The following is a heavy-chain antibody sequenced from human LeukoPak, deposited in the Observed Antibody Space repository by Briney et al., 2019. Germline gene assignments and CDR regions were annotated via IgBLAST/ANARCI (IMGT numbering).Heavy chain of an antibody. J-gene: IGHJ4*02. D-gene: IGHD5-24*01. Sequence: SETLSLTCTVSGGSISSGGYYWSWIRQHPGKGLEWIGYIYYSGSTYYNPSLKSRFTISVDTSKNQFYLKLSSVTAADTAVYYCASVRGREYYFDYWGQGTLVTVYS. CDR2: IYYSGST. CDR1: GGSISSGGYY. V-gene: IGHV4-31*03. CDR3: ASVRGREYYFDY.